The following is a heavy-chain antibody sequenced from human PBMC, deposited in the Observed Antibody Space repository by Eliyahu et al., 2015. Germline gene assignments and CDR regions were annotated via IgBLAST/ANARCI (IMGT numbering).Heavy chain of an antibody. J-gene: IGHJ6*03. V-gene: IGHV1-69*01. CDR1: GGTFSSYA. CDR2: IIPIFGTA. CDR3: ARDVEYYYMDV. Sequence: QVQLVQSGAEVKXXGSSVKVXXKXSGGTFSSYAXSXVRQAPGQGLEWMGGIIPIFGTANYAQKFQGRVTITADESTSTAYMELSSLRSEDTAVYYCARDVEYYYMDVWGKGTTVTVSS. D-gene: IGHD2-21*01.